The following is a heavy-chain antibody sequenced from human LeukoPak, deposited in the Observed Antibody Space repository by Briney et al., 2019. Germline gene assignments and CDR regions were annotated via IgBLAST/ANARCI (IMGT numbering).Heavy chain of an antibody. CDR3: ARDPRWLTPDCTSTSCYENYFDP. V-gene: IGHV4-38-2*02. Sequence: SETLSLTCAVSGYSISSGYQWAWIRQSPGQGLEWIGSIYHSGSAHYNPSLKSRVTISVETSKNQFSLKMYSVTAADTAVYYCARDPRWLTPDCTSTSCYENYFDPWGQGTLVTVSS. J-gene: IGHJ5*02. CDR2: IYHSGSA. CDR1: GYSISSGYQ. D-gene: IGHD2-2*01.